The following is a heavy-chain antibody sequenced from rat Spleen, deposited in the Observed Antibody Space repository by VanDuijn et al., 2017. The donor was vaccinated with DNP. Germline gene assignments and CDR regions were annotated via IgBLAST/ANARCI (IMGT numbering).Heavy chain of an antibody. CDR1: GFTFSDYY. CDR3: ASPSN. V-gene: IGHV5-22*01. CDR2: ISYEGSST. J-gene: IGHJ2*01. Sequence: EVQLVESGGGLVQPGRSLKLSCAASGFTFSDYYMAWVRQAPKKGLEWVASISYEGSSTYYGDSVKGRFTISRDNAKSTLYLQMNSLRSEDTATYYCASPSNWGQGLMVTVSS.